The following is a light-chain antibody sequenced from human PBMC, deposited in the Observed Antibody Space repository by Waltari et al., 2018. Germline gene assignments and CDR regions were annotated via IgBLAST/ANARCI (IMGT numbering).Light chain of an antibody. CDR1: GGSVASKD. Sequence: FMLTQPHSVSESPGKTITISCTGSGGSVASKDEQGYQQHPGSAPIILLFENGQRPSGVPDRFSGSTDSSSNSASLTISGLKTEDEADYYCQSCDNNNVIFGGGTKLTVL. CDR2: ENG. CDR3: QSCDNNNVI. V-gene: IGLV6-57*02. J-gene: IGLJ2*01.